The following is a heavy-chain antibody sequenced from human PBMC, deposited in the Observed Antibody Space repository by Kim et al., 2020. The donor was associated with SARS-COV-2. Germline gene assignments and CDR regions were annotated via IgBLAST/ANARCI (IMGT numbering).Heavy chain of an antibody. CDR3: ARWVFGYCSGGSCANWFDP. J-gene: IGHJ5*02. Sequence: GRFTISRDNAKNSLYLQMNSLRAEDTAVYYCARWVFGYCSGGSCANWFDPWGQGTLVTVSS. D-gene: IGHD2-15*01. V-gene: IGHV3-11*04.